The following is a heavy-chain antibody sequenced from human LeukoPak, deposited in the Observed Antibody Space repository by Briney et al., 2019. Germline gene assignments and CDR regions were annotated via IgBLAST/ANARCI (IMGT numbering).Heavy chain of an antibody. CDR1: GYTFTSYD. J-gene: IGHJ3*02. CDR3: ARGGYSGGYSFFRYQSKTDFDI. D-gene: IGHD1-26*01. CDR2: MNPNSGNT. V-gene: IGHV1-8*03. Sequence: ASVKVSCKASGYTFTSYDINWVRQATGQGLEWMGWMNPNSGNTGYAQKFQGRVTITRNTSISTAYMELSSLRSEDTAVYYCARGGYSGGYSFFRYQSKTDFDIGGQGTMVTVPS.